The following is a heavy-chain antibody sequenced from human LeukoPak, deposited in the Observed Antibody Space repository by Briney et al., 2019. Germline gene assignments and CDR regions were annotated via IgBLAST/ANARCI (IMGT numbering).Heavy chain of an antibody. CDR1: GFTFSSYS. Sequence: GGSLRLSCVASGFTFSSYSMNWVRQAPGKGLGWVSSISSSSSYIYYADSVKGRFTISRDNAKNSLYLQMNSLRAEDTAVYYCARDLKAAACLDYWGQGTLVTVSS. CDR2: ISSSSSYI. D-gene: IGHD2-15*01. CDR3: ARDLKAAACLDY. V-gene: IGHV3-21*01. J-gene: IGHJ4*02.